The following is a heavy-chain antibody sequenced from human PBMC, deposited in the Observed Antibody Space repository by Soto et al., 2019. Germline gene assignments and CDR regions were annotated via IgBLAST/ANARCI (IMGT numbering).Heavy chain of an antibody. CDR2: IYYSGST. D-gene: IGHD2-21*02. J-gene: IGHJ5*02. Sequence: PSETLSLTCTVYGGSISSCDYYWSWIRQPPGKGLEWIGYIYYSGSTYYNPSPKSRVTISVDTSKNQFSLKLSSVTAADTAVYYCARAMVVTQNWLDPWGQGTLVTVSS. CDR3: ARAMVVTQNWLDP. V-gene: IGHV4-30-4*01. CDR1: GGSISSCDYY.